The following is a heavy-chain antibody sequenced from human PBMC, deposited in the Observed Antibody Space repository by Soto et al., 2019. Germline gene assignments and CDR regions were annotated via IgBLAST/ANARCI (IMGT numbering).Heavy chain of an antibody. CDR3: AKPQVDIVATMAFDY. CDR1: GFTFSSYA. Sequence: LRLSCAASGFTFSSYAMSWVRQAPGKGLEWVSSISGSGGGTYYADSVKGRFTFSRDNSKNTLYLQMNSLRAEDTAVYYCAKPQVDIVATMAFDYWGQGTLVTVSS. J-gene: IGHJ4*02. D-gene: IGHD5-12*01. V-gene: IGHV3-23*01. CDR2: ISGSGGGT.